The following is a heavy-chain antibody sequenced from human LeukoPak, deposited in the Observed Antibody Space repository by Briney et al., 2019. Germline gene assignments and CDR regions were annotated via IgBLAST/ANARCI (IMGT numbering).Heavy chain of an antibody. J-gene: IGHJ3*02. CDR2: IYYSGST. Sequence: SETLSLTCTVSGGSISSGDYYWSWIRQPPGKGLEWIGYIYYSGSTNYNPSLKSRVTISVDTSKNQFSLKLSSVTAADTAVYYCARVRDYYDSSGYYYRTNDDAFDIWGQGTMVPVSS. CDR1: GGSISSGDYY. D-gene: IGHD3-22*01. V-gene: IGHV4-61*08. CDR3: ARVRDYYDSSGYYYRTNDDAFDI.